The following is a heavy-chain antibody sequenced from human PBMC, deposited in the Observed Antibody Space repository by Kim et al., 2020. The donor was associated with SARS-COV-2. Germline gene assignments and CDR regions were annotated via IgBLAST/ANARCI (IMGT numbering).Heavy chain of an antibody. V-gene: IGHV3-33*01. CDR2: IWYDGSNK. Sequence: GGSLRLSCAASGFTFSSYCMHWVRQAPGKGLEWVAVIWYDGSNKYYADSVKGRFTISRDNSKNTLYLQMNSLRAEDTAVYYCGRSMSGGDCYYDYWGQGTLVTVSS. J-gene: IGHJ4*02. D-gene: IGHD2-21*02. CDR3: GRSMSGGDCYYDY. CDR1: GFTFSSYC.